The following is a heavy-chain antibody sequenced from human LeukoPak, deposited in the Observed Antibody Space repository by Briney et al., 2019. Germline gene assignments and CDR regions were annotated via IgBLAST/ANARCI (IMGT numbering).Heavy chain of an antibody. CDR3: AKACSGGSCYSGSDY. CDR2: ISGSGGST. V-gene: IGHV3-23*01. CDR1: GFTFSSYA. Sequence: GGSLRLSCAASGFTFSSYAMSWVRQAPGKGLEWVSVISGSGGSTYYADSVKGRFTISRDNSKNTLYLQMNSLRAEDTAVYYCAKACSGGSCYSGSDYWGQGTLVTVSS. J-gene: IGHJ4*02. D-gene: IGHD2-15*01.